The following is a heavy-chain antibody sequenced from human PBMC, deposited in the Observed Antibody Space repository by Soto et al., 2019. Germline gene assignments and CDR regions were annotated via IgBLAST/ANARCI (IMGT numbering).Heavy chain of an antibody. Sequence: TLSLTCTVSGDSISRKNYYWGWIRQPPGKGLEWIGSIYDSVNLYNNPSHKSRVTISVDTSKNQVSLKLSSVSASDTAVYYCVATSTMFGVRGRFDPWGQGTLVTVSS. V-gene: IGHV4-39*01. CDR3: VATSTMFGVRGRFDP. CDR2: IYDSVNL. J-gene: IGHJ5*02. CDR1: GDSISRKNYY. D-gene: IGHD3-3*01.